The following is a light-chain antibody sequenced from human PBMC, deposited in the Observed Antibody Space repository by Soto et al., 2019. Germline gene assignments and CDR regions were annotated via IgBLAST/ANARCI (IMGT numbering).Light chain of an antibody. CDR3: QQYDTSAT. V-gene: IGKV3-20*01. CDR2: GAS. J-gene: IGKJ2*01. Sequence: EIVLTQSPGTLSLSPGERATLSCRASRSVSASYLAWYQQKPGRAPRLLIYGASSRATGFPDRFSGSGSGTDFTLTISRLEPEDSAVYYCQQYDTSATFGQGTKLEI. CDR1: RSVSASY.